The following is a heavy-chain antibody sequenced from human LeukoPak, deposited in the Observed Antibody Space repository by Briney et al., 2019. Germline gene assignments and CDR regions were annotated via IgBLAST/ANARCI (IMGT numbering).Heavy chain of an antibody. CDR2: ISSNEYDT. CDR3: ARAITYSSGWYDYYYTLDV. Sequence: GGSLRLSCSASGFTFGAYFMHWVRQAPGKGLQYVSSISSNEYDTYYADSVKGRFTISRDNSRNTLYLQMNSLRGDDSAVYFCARAITYSSGWYDYYYTLDVWGQGTTVTVSS. CDR1: GFTFGAYF. V-gene: IGHV3-64*04. J-gene: IGHJ6*02. D-gene: IGHD6-25*01.